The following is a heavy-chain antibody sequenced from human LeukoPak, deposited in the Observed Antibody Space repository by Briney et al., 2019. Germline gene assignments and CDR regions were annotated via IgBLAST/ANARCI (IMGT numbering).Heavy chain of an antibody. V-gene: IGHV4-39*01. CDR3: ARHPRWEQWLVRRARDWFDP. CDR2: IYYRGST. Sequence: PSETLSLTCTVSGDSISSGSYYWGWIRQPPGKGLEWIGNIYYRGSTYYNPSLKSRVTMSVDTSKNQFSLKLSSVTAADTAVYYCARHPRWEQWLVRRARDWFDPWGQGTLVTVSS. CDR1: GDSISSGSYY. D-gene: IGHD6-19*01. J-gene: IGHJ5*02.